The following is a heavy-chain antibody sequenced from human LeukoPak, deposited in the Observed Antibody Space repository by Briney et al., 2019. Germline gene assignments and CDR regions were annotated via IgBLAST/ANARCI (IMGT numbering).Heavy chain of an antibody. CDR3: ARGNVRWLLSINDAFDI. Sequence: GGSLRLSCAASGFTFSSYWMSWVRQAPGKGLEWVANIKKDGSEKYYVDSVKGRFTISRDNAKNTLYLQMNSLRAEDTAVYYCARGNVRWLLSINDAFDIWGKGTTVTVSS. D-gene: IGHD2/OR15-2a*01. CDR1: GFTFSSYW. J-gene: IGHJ3*02. CDR2: IKKDGSEK. V-gene: IGHV3-7*01.